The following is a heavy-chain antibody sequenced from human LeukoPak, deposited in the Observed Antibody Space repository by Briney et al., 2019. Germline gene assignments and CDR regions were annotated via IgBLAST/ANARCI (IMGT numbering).Heavy chain of an antibody. D-gene: IGHD3-22*01. CDR1: GFTFSSYA. Sequence: GGSLRLSCAASGFTFSSYAMSWARQAPGKGLEWVSAISGSGGSTYYADSVKGRFTISRDNSKNTLYLQMNSLRAEDTAVYYCAKEMGPGYYDSSGYYYLDAFDIWGQGTMVTVSS. CDR2: ISGSGGST. CDR3: AKEMGPGYYDSSGYYYLDAFDI. J-gene: IGHJ3*02. V-gene: IGHV3-23*01.